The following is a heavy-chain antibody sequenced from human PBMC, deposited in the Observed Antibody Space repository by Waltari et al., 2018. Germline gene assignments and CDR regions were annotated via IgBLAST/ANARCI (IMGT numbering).Heavy chain of an antibody. Sequence: QVQLQESGPGLVKPSETLSLTCAVSGYSISSGYYWGWIRQPPGKGLEWIGSIYKSGRTYYNPSLKSGVTISVDTSKNQFSLKLSSVTAADTAGYYCARSTSGVDAFDIWGQGTMVTVSS. J-gene: IGHJ3*02. CDR1: GYSISSGYY. D-gene: IGHD3-16*01. V-gene: IGHV4-38-2*01. CDR2: IYKSGRT. CDR3: ARSTSGVDAFDI.